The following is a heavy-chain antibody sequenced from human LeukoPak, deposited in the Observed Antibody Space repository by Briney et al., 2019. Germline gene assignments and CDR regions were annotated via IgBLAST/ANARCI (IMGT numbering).Heavy chain of an antibody. CDR3: ARDIYGDEDFDY. D-gene: IGHD3-10*01. CDR1: GFTFTTYE. Sequence: PGGSLRLSCATSGFTFTTYEMNWVRQAPGKGLEWVSYITSSGDIKTYADPVKGRSTMSRDDAKNSVYLQMNSLRPEDTAVYYCARDIYGDEDFDYWGQGTLVSVSS. J-gene: IGHJ4*02. CDR2: ITSSGDIK. V-gene: IGHV3-48*03.